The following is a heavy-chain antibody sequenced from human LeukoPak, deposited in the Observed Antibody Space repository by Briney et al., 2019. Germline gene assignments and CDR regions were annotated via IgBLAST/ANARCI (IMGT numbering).Heavy chain of an antibody. CDR3: AEDRRVPGPHGNWFDP. Sequence: ASVKVSCKASGYTFTSYYMHWVRQAPGQGLEWMGWINPKTGGTNYALKFQGKVTMTRDTSISTAYMELSRLRSDDTAVYYCAEDRRVPGPHGNWFDPWGQGTLVTVSS. D-gene: IGHD2-2*01. CDR2: INPKTGGT. V-gene: IGHV1-2*02. CDR1: GYTFTSYY. J-gene: IGHJ5*02.